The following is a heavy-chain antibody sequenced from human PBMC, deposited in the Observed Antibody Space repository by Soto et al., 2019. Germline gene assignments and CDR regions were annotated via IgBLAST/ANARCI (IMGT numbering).Heavy chain of an antibody. J-gene: IGHJ4*02. CDR3: ARDHHDDSGYAAYLFDH. Sequence: ASVKVSCKTSGYTFANYYIHWVRQAPGQGLEWMGVINPNTGNKDYAQKFQGRVAMTGDTSTSTVYMEVSSLGSEDTAVFYCARDHHDDSGYAAYLFDHWGQGTLVTVSS. V-gene: IGHV1-46*01. D-gene: IGHD3-22*01. CDR1: GYTFANYY. CDR2: INPNTGNK.